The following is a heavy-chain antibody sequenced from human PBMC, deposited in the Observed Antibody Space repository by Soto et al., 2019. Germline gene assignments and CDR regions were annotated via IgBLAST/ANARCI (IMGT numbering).Heavy chain of an antibody. J-gene: IGHJ1*01. Sequence: GGSLRLSCAASGFTFSSYGMHWVRQAPGKGLEWVAVISYDGSNKYYADSVKGRFTISRDNSKNTLYLQMNSLRAEDTAVYYCAKLPYYYDSSGDISAEYFQHWGQGTLVTVSS. CDR1: GFTFSSYG. CDR2: ISYDGSNK. D-gene: IGHD3-22*01. CDR3: AKLPYYYDSSGDISAEYFQH. V-gene: IGHV3-30*18.